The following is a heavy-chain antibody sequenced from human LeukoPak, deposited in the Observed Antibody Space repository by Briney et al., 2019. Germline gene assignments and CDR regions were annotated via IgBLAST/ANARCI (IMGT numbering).Heavy chain of an antibody. Sequence: GESLKISCEASGYIFTNYWIGWVRQMPGKGLEWMGIIWPDDSETRYSPSFQGQVTMSVDKSTRTAYPQWSTLKASDSGIYYCARQPIDYGPDYWGQGTQVTVSS. CDR3: ARQPIDYGPDY. V-gene: IGHV5-51*01. J-gene: IGHJ4*02. D-gene: IGHD4/OR15-4a*01. CDR1: GYIFTNYW. CDR2: IWPDDSET.